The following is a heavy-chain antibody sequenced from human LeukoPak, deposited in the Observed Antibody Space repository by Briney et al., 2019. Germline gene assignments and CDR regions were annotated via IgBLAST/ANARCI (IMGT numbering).Heavy chain of an antibody. CDR1: GGSISSYY. CDR2: IYTSGST. V-gene: IGHV4-4*07. J-gene: IGHJ3*01. CDR3: ARDYCSGGSCYFHVFDV. Sequence: PSETLSLTCTVSGGSISSYYWSWIRQPAGKGLEWIGRIYTSGSTNYNPSLKSRVIMSIDTSKNQFSLKLSSVTAADTAVYYCARDYCSGGSCYFHVFDVWGQGTTVTVSS. D-gene: IGHD2-15*01.